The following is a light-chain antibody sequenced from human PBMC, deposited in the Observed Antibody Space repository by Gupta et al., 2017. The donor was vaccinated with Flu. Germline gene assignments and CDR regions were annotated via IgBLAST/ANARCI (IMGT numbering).Light chain of an antibody. J-gene: IGKJ1*01. CDR2: WGS. V-gene: IGKV2-28*01. CDR1: QSVRHPNGNNY. Sequence: VTPGESASISCRSSQSVRHPNGNNYLAWLLQKPGQSPQLLMYWGSTRASGVPDRFSGSGAGTDFTLKISRVEAEDVGVYYCMQTVQTPKTFGQGTKVEIK. CDR3: MQTVQTPKT.